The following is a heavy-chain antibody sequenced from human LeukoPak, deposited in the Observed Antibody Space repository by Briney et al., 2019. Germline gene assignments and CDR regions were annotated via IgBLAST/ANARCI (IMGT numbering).Heavy chain of an antibody. Sequence: GGSLRLSCAASGFTFSSYGMHWVRQAPGKGLEWVAVISYDGSNKYYADSVKGQFTISRDNSKNTLYLQMNSLRAEDTAVYYCAKDLAVAYFDYWGQGTLVTVSS. D-gene: IGHD6-19*01. CDR2: ISYDGSNK. V-gene: IGHV3-30*18. CDR1: GFTFSSYG. CDR3: AKDLAVAYFDY. J-gene: IGHJ4*02.